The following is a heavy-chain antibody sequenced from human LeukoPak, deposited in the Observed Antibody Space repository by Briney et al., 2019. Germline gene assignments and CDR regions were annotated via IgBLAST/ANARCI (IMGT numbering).Heavy chain of an antibody. CDR3: ARARGYSGYLDRFDY. V-gene: IGHV3-23*01. CDR2: ITDSGETT. J-gene: IGHJ4*02. CDR1: GFSFSSYA. Sequence: GGSLRLSCAASGFSFSSYAMSWVRHLPGKGLEWVSSITDSGETTFYAGSVKGRFTISRDNSRSTLFLRMNSLRVEDTAVYYCARARGYSGYLDRFDYWGQGTLVTVSS. D-gene: IGHD5-12*01.